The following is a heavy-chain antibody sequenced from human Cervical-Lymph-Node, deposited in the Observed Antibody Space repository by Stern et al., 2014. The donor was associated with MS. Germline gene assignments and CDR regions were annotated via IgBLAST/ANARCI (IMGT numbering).Heavy chain of an antibody. CDR2: INPYSGGP. J-gene: IGHJ6*02. CDR3: ARERDVVVVLMSYGMDV. D-gene: IGHD2-2*01. Sequence: QVQLGQSGAEVKKPGASVKVSCKASGYTFRDYYIYWVRQAPGQGLEWMGWINPYSGGPKYAQKFHGRVTMTTDRSISTAYMELSSLSSDDTAVYYCARERDVVVVLMSYGMDVWGQGTTVTVSS. CDR1: GYTFRDYY. V-gene: IGHV1-2*02.